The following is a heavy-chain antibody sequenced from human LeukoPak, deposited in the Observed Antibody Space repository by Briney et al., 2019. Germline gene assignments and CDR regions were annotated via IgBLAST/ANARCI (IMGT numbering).Heavy chain of an antibody. CDR3: AKEEGYYYDSGGYYVEYFQH. J-gene: IGHJ1*01. Sequence: GGSLRLSCAASGFTFNNYAMSWVRQAPGKGLECVSAISGSGGTTHYADSVKGRFTFSRDNSKNTLYLQMNSLRAEDTAVYYCAKEEGYYYDSGGYYVEYFQHWGQGTLVTVSS. CDR1: GFTFNNYA. D-gene: IGHD3-22*01. CDR2: ISGSGGTT. V-gene: IGHV3-23*01.